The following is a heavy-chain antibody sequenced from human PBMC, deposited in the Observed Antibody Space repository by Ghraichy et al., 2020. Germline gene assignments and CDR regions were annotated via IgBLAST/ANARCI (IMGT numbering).Heavy chain of an antibody. CDR2: ISHSGST. CDR3: ARHRRTDAVLTLSNSYFDY. Sequence: SETLSLTCAADGGSFRGYYWHWVRQSPGKGLERIGEISHSGSTDYNPSLKSRVTISVDTSKNEFSLKMTSVTAADTAIYYCARHRRTDAVLTLSNSYFDYWGRGTLVTVSS. J-gene: IGHJ4*02. D-gene: IGHD4/OR15-4a*01. V-gene: IGHV4-34*01. CDR1: GGSFRGYY.